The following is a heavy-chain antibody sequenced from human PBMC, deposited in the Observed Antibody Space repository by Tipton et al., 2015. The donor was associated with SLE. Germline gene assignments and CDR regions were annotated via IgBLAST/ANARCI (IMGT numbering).Heavy chain of an antibody. CDR2: ISSSSSTI. J-gene: IGHJ4*02. CDR1: GFTFSSYE. Sequence: SLRLSCAASGFTFSSYEMNWVRQAPGKGLEWVSYISSSSSTIYYADSVKGRFTISRDNAKNSLYLQMNSLRAEDTAVYYCAREASLDYWGQGTRVTVSS. V-gene: IGHV3-48*03. CDR3: AREASLDY.